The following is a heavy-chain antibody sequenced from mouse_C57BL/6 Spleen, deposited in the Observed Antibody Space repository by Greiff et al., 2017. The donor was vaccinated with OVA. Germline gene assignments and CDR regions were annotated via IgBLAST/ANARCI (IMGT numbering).Heavy chain of an antibody. J-gene: IGHJ3*01. CDR2: IYPGDGDT. D-gene: IGHD2-4*01. CDR1: GYAFSSSW. Sequence: VQLQQSGPELVKPGASVKISCKASGYAFSSSWMTWVKQRPGKGLEWIGRIYPGDGDTNYNGKFKGKATLTADKSSSTAYMQLSSLTSEDSAVYFCARYDYDELAYWGQGTLVTVSA. CDR3: ARYDYDELAY. V-gene: IGHV1-82*01.